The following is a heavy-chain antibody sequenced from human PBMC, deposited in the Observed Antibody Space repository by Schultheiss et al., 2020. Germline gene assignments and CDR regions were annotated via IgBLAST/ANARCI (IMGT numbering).Heavy chain of an antibody. J-gene: IGHJ4*02. Sequence: GGSLRLSCAASGLSFSRTWMHWVRQTPGKGLVWVSRIKSDGSSTSYADSVKGRFTISRDNSKNTLYLQMNSLRAEDTALYYCAKRMDSIVTTGVDYWGQGTLVTVSS. D-gene: IGHD4-11*01. V-gene: IGHV3-74*01. CDR2: IKSDGSST. CDR1: GLSFSRTW. CDR3: AKRMDSIVTTGVDY.